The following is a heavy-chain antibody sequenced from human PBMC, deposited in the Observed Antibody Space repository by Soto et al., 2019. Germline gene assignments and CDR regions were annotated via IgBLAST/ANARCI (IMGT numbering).Heavy chain of an antibody. Sequence: SVKVSCKASGGTFSSYAISWVRQAPGQGLEWMGGIIPIFGTANYAQKFQGRVTITADESTSTAYMELSSLRSEDTAVYYCARIRGWDRYCSSTSCLDHYFDYWGQGTLVTVSS. CDR2: IIPIFGTA. J-gene: IGHJ4*02. V-gene: IGHV1-69*13. CDR3: ARIRGWDRYCSSTSCLDHYFDY. CDR1: GGTFSSYA. D-gene: IGHD2-2*01.